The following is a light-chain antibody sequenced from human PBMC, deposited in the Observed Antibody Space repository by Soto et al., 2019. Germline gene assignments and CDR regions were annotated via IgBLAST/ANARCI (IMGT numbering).Light chain of an antibody. CDR3: QQYSTTPLT. Sequence: DIVLTPSPDSLAVFLGASSTINCKSSQSVFYSSNNNNYLAWYQQKPGQPPKLLVYWASTRESGVPDRFSGSGSGTDFTLTINSLQAEDVAVYYCQQYSTTPLTFGGGTKVDI. V-gene: IGKV4-1*01. CDR2: WAS. J-gene: IGKJ4*01. CDR1: QSVFYSSNNNNY.